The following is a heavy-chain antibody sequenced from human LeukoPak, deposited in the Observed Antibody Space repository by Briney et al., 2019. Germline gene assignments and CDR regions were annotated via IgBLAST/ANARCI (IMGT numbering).Heavy chain of an antibody. D-gene: IGHD5-24*01. J-gene: IGHJ3*02. CDR1: GFTVSNNY. CDR2: IYTGDYT. Sequence: GGSLRLSCAASGFTVSNNYMSWVRQAPGKGLEWVSLIYTGDYTYYADSVKGRFTISRDNSKNTLYLQMNSLSAEDTALYYCAKDLSGRWLQFNAFDIWGQGTMVTVSS. CDR3: AKDLSGRWLQFNAFDI. V-gene: IGHV3-53*05.